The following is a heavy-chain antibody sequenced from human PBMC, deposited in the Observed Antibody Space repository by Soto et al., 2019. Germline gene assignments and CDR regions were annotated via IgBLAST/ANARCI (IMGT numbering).Heavy chain of an antibody. V-gene: IGHV4-39*01. CDR1: GGSISSSSYY. CDR2: IYYSGST. D-gene: IGHD2-21*02. Sequence: PSETLSLTCTVSGGSISSSSYYWGWIRQPPGKGLEWIGSIYYSGSTYYNPSLKSRVTISVDTSKNQFSLKLSSVTAADTAVYYCARRVTGKVGDCYSSWGQGTLVTVSS. CDR3: ARRVTGKVGDCYSS. J-gene: IGHJ5*02.